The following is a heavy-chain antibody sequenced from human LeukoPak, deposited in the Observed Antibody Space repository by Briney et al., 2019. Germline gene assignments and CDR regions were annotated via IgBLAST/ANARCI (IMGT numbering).Heavy chain of an antibody. CDR3: ARDLSNYVPDY. CDR1: GFTFSSYW. Sequence: GGSLRLSCAASGFTFSSYWMSWVRQAPGKGLEWVANIKQDGSEKYYVDSVKDRFTISRDNAKNSLYLQMNSLRAEDTAVYYCARDLSNYVPDYWGQGTLVTVSS. J-gene: IGHJ4*02. CDR2: IKQDGSEK. D-gene: IGHD4-11*01. V-gene: IGHV3-7*01.